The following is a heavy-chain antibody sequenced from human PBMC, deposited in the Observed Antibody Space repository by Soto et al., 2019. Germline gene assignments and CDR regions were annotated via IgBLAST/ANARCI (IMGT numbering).Heavy chain of an antibody. V-gene: IGHV3-7*01. Sequence: GGSLSLSCAASGFTFSSYCMSWVRQAPGKGLEWVANIKQDGSEKYYVDSVKGRFTISRDNAKNSLYLQMNSLRAEDTAVYYCARVQGCSSTGCYVYFMDVWGKGTTVTVSS. J-gene: IGHJ6*03. CDR3: ARVQGCSSTGCYVYFMDV. CDR1: GFTFSSYC. CDR2: IKQDGSEK. D-gene: IGHD2-2*01.